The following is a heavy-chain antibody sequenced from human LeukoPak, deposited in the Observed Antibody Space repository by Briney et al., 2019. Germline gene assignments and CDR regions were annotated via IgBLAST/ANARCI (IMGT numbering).Heavy chain of an antibody. Sequence: SETLSLTCTVSGGSISSYSWSWIRQPAGKGLEWIGHIYSSGSTNYNPPLKSRVTISVDTSKNQFSLKLRSVTAAGTGVYYCARDLHYYDSSGHNWFDPWGQGTLVTVSS. CDR2: IYSSGST. CDR3: ARDLHYYDSSGHNWFDP. CDR1: GGSISSYS. J-gene: IGHJ5*02. D-gene: IGHD3-22*01. V-gene: IGHV4-4*07.